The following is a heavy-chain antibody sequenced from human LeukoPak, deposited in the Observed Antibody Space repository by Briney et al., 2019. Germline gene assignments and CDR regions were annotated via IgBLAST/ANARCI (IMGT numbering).Heavy chain of an antibody. CDR2: IAWNSGIT. D-gene: IGHD2-2*01. Sequence: GRSLRLSCAASGFTFDDYTMHWVRQVPGKGLEWVSGIAWNSGITGYAASVKGRFTISRDNAKNSLSLQMNSLRAEDTALYYCANLGSAGCRRITSCSAYMDVWGKGTTVTVSS. CDR3: ANLGSAGCRRITSCSAYMDV. V-gene: IGHV3-9*01. CDR1: GFTFDDYT. J-gene: IGHJ6*03.